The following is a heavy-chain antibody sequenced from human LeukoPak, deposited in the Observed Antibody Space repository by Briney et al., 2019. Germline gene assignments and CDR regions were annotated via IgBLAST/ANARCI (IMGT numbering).Heavy chain of an antibody. CDR3: ARWGPPGVYGPGCFDQ. CDR2: INTSGST. Sequence: PSETLSLTCTVSGGSISGYYWSWIRHPAGKGLEWIGRINTSGSTNYNPSLKSRVTMSVDTSKNQFSLKLSSVTAAATAVYYCARWGPPGVYGPGCFDQWGQGTLVTVSS. D-gene: IGHD3-10*01. J-gene: IGHJ4*02. CDR1: GGSISGYY. V-gene: IGHV4-4*07.